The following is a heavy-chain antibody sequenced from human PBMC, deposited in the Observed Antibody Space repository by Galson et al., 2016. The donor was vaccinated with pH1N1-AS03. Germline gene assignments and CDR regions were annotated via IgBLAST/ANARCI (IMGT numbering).Heavy chain of an antibody. V-gene: IGHV1-3*04. J-gene: IGHJ4*02. D-gene: IGHD6-19*01. CDR3: AKVGIEISSGWYGRFDF. Sequence: SVKVSCKASGYSFISYAIHWVRQAPGQRPEWMGWLNTGTGDTIYSQKFQDRVTITRDTSASTAYMELSRLRSEDTAVYYCAKVGIEISSGWYGRFDFWGQGTLVTVPS. CDR1: GYSFISYA. CDR2: LNTGTGDT.